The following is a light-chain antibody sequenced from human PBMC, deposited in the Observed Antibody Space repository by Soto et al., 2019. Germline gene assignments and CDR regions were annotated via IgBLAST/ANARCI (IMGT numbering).Light chain of an antibody. CDR1: QSISSH. CDR2: AAS. Sequence: DIQMTQSPSSLSASVGDRVTITCRASQSISSHLNWYQQKPGKATKLLICAASTLLSGVPSRFCGSGSGTDFSLTISSLQPEDFADDSCQHSHSASLTFGGGTKVAIK. J-gene: IGKJ4*01. CDR3: QHSHSASLT. V-gene: IGKV1-39*01.